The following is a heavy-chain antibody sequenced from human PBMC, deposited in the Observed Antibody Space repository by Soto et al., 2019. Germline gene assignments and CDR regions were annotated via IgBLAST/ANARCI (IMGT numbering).Heavy chain of an antibody. CDR2: IMPMFGTA. J-gene: IGHJ6*02. Sequence: QVQLVKSGAEVKKPGCSVNVSCKASGGTFSSYAISWVRQAPGQGLEWMGGIMPMFGTADYAQKFQGRVTITPDESTSTAYMALSSLRSDDTAVYYCATMKGGSQYYYYGMDVWGQGTTVTVSS. CDR3: ATMKGGSQYYYYGMDV. D-gene: IGHD3-10*01. V-gene: IGHV1-69*05. CDR1: GGTFSSYA.